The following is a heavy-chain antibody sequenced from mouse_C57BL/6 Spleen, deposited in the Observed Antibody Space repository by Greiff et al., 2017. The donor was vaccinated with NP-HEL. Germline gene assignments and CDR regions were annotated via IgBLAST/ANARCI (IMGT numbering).Heavy chain of an antibody. CDR2: IHPNSGST. CDR3: ARRKGGTTVVGYYAMDY. J-gene: IGHJ4*01. Sequence: QVQLKQPGAELVKPGASVKLSCKASGYTFTSYWMHWVKQRPGQGLEWIGMIHPNSGSTNYNEKFKSKATLTVDKSSSTAYMQLSSLTSEDSAVYYWARRKGGTTVVGYYAMDYWGQGTSVTVSS. D-gene: IGHD1-1*01. V-gene: IGHV1-64*01. CDR1: GYTFTSYW.